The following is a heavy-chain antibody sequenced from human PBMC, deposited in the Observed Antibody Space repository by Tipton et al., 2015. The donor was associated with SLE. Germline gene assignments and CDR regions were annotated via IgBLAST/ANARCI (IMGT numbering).Heavy chain of an antibody. CDR3: ARDASYGSGSYQH. J-gene: IGHJ1*01. CDR1: GFTFSSYS. D-gene: IGHD3-10*01. CDR2: ISGSGGST. Sequence: SLRLSCAASGFTFSSYSMCWVRQAPGKGLEWVSAISGSGGSTYYADSVKGRFTISRDNSKNTLYLQMNSLRAEDTAVYYCARDASYGSGSYQHWGQGTLVTVSS. V-gene: IGHV3-23*01.